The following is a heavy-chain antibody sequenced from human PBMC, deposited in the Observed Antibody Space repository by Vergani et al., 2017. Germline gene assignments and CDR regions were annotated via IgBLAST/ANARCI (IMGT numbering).Heavy chain of an antibody. CDR1: GGTFSSYA. CDR2: IIPIFGTA. J-gene: IGHJ4*02. D-gene: IGHD3-3*01. Sequence: QVQLVQSGAEVKKPGSSVKVSCKASGGTFSSYAISWVRQAPGQGLEWMGGIIPIFGTANYAQKFQGRVTITADESTSTAYMELNSLRAEDTAVYYCARDVVRFLESFPYYFDYWGQGTLVTVSS. CDR3: ARDVVRFLESFPYYFDY. V-gene: IGHV1-69*01.